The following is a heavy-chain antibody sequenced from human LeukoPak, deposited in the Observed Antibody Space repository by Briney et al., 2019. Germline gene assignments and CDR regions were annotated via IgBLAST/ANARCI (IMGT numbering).Heavy chain of an antibody. V-gene: IGHV4-59*01. CDR3: ARDWAESSQYYYGSGSYSRVDY. CDR2: IYYSGST. CDR1: GGFIRSYY. Sequence: SETLSLTCTVSGGFIRSYYWSWLRQPPGKGLEWIGYIYYSGSTNYNPSLKSRVTISVDTSKNQFSLKLSSVTAADTAVYYCARDWAESSQYYYGSGSYSRVDYWGQGTLVTVSS. D-gene: IGHD3-10*01. J-gene: IGHJ4*02.